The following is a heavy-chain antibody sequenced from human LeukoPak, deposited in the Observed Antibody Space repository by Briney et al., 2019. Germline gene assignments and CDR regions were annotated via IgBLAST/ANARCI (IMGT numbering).Heavy chain of an antibody. CDR3: TRDAGADFWSGYYEDWFDP. CDR2: ISSSGSTI. V-gene: IGHV3-48*03. CDR1: GFTFSSYE. D-gene: IGHD3-3*01. Sequence: GESLRLSCAASGFTFSSYEMNWVRQAPGKGLGWVSYISSSGSTIYYADSVKGRFTISRDNANNSLYLQMNSLRAEDTAVYYCTRDAGADFWSGYYEDWFDPWGQGTLVTVSS. J-gene: IGHJ5*02.